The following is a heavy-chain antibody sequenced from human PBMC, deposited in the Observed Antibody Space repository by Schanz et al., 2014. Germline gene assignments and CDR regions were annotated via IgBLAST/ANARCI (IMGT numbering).Heavy chain of an antibody. J-gene: IGHJ4*02. V-gene: IGHV3-11*01. CDR2: IGNGGVTI. CDR1: GFPFSDYF. CDR3: ARIGGSVIDY. D-gene: IGHD6-25*01. Sequence: QVQLADSGGGLVQPGGSLRLSCTASGFPFSDYFMAWIRQPPGRGLEWVSYIGNGGVTIYSADSVKGRFTISRENTKTPRYVQMNSQRAEDAAVYYGARIGGSVIDYWAQGTLVTVSS.